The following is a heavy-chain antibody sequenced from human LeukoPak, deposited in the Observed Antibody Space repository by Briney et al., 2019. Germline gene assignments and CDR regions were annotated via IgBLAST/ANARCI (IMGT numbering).Heavy chain of an antibody. CDR3: ATSLGPLAEY. V-gene: IGHV3-48*01. CDR1: GFTFSNYP. Sequence: GGSLRLSCVVSGFTFSNYPMNWVRQAPGKGLEWVSHIRSSSETFYADSVKGRFTISRDNARNSLYLQMNSLKGEDTAVYYCATSLGPLAEYWGRGTLVTVSS. D-gene: IGHD7-27*01. CDR2: IRSSSET. J-gene: IGHJ4*02.